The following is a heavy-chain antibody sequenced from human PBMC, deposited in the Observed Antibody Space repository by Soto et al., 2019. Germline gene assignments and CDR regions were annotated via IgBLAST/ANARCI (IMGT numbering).Heavy chain of an antibody. J-gene: IGHJ6*03. CDR1: GFTFSTYS. CDR3: ARASYDILTGHEYYYYMDV. CDR2: ISSSSSTI. Sequence: GGSLRLSCVASGFTFSTYSMNWVRQAPGKGLEWVSYISSSSSTIYYADSVKGRFTISRDNAKNSLYLQMNSLRAEDTAAYYCARASYDILTGHEYYYYMDVWGKGTTVTVSS. V-gene: IGHV3-48*01. D-gene: IGHD3-9*01.